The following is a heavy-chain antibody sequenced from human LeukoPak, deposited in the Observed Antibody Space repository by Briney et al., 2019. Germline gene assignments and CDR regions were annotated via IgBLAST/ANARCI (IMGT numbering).Heavy chain of an antibody. V-gene: IGHV5-51*01. Sequence: VESPKLSCQGSGYSFTSYWIGWVRPVPGKGRAGMGIIYPGDCDARYRPSFQGQVTISADNSISTAYLQWSSLKASDTAMYYCARHLNAGIGGIAAAGTGDYYYYYMDVWGKGTTVTVSS. J-gene: IGHJ6*03. CDR1: GYSFTSYW. CDR2: IYPGDCDA. D-gene: IGHD6-13*01. CDR3: ARHLNAGIGGIAAAGTGDYYYYYMDV.